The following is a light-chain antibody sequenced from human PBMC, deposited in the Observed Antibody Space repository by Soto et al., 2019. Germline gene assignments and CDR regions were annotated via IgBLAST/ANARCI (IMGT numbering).Light chain of an antibody. V-gene: IGKV1-5*03. CDR2: KAS. CDR1: QTIRSW. J-gene: IGKJ4*01. CDR3: LQDYNYPLT. Sequence: DLQMTQSPSTLSGSVGDRVTITCRASQTIRSWLAWYQQKPGKAPKLLIYKASTLKSGVPSRFSGSGSGTEFTLTISSLQPEDFATYYCLQDYNYPLTFGGGTKVDIK.